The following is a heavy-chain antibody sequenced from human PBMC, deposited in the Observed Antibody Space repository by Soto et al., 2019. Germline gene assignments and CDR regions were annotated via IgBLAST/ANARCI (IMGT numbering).Heavy chain of an antibody. J-gene: IGHJ4*02. D-gene: IGHD4-17*01. CDR1: GFTFSSYW. V-gene: IGHV3-74*01. Sequence: GGSLRLSCEASGFTFSSYWMHWVRQAPGKGLVWVSRINGDGSSTTYADSVKGRFSISRDNTKNTLYLQMSSLRAEDTAVYYCAGVRRDHGTDHWGQGTLVTVSS. CDR3: AGVRRDHGTDH. CDR2: INGDGSST.